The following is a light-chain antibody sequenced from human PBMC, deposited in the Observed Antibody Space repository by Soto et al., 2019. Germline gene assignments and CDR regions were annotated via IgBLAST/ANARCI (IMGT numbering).Light chain of an antibody. CDR3: QQYGNSTGT. CDR1: QSVSSSY. CDR2: GAS. J-gene: IGKJ1*01. Sequence: EIVLTQSPGTLSLSPGERATLSCRASQSVSSSYLAWYQQKPGQAPRLLIYGASIRATGIPDRFSGSGSGTDFTLTISRLEPEDFAVYYCQQYGNSTGTFGQGTKVEIK. V-gene: IGKV3-20*01.